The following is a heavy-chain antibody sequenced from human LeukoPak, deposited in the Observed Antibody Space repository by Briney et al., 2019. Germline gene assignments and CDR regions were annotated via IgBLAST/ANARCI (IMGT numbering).Heavy chain of an antibody. Sequence: GGSLRLSCAASRFTFGSYWMSWVRQAPGKGLEWVANIKQDGSEKDYVDSVKGRFTISRDNAKNSLYLQMNSLRAEDTAVYYCAKDLRVWGSYHYPIHWGQGTLVTVSS. J-gene: IGHJ4*02. CDR1: RFTFGSYW. V-gene: IGHV3-7*03. CDR2: IKQDGSEK. CDR3: AKDLRVWGSYHYPIH. D-gene: IGHD3-16*02.